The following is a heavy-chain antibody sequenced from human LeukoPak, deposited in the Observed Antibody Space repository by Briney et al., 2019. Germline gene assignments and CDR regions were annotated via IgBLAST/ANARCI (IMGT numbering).Heavy chain of an antibody. CDR2: ISSSSSYT. J-gene: IGHJ4*02. Sequence: GGSLRLSCAASGFTFSDYYMSWIRQAPGKGLEWVSYISSSSSYTTYADSVKGRFTISRDNAKNSLYLQMNSLRAEDTAVYYCARVGAIDYFDYWGQGTLVTVSS. CDR3: ARVGAIDYFDY. V-gene: IGHV3-11*05. D-gene: IGHD1-26*01. CDR1: GFTFSDYY.